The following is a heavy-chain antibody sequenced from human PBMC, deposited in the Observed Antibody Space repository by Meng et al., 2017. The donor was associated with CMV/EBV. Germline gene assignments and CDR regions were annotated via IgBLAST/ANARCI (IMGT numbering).Heavy chain of an antibody. Sequence: ASVKVSCKASGYTFTSYDINWVRQATGQGLEWMGWMNPNSGNTGYAQKFQGRVTMTRNTSISTAYMELSSLRSEDTAVYYCARGRVSDCSSTSCYRGAHYYYYGMDVWGQGTTVTVSS. D-gene: IGHD2-2*01. CDR1: GYTFTSYD. CDR2: MNPNSGNT. V-gene: IGHV1-8*01. CDR3: ARGRVSDCSSTSCYRGAHYYYYGMDV. J-gene: IGHJ6*02.